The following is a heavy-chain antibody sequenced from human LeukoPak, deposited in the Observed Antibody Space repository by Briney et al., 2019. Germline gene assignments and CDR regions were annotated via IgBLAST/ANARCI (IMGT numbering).Heavy chain of an antibody. J-gene: IGHJ4*02. Sequence: PLETLSLTCTVSGAFFSRYYYNWFRQTHGKGLEWIGYSYYNGITKYNSSLWNRITMSLDASGRFSLRLSSVTAADTAMYYCARFYYDNTGVSYYFDSWSQGIPVTVSS. V-gene: IGHV4-59*01. CDR2: SYYNGIT. CDR1: GAFFSRYY. D-gene: IGHD3-22*01. CDR3: ARFYYDNTGVSYYFDS.